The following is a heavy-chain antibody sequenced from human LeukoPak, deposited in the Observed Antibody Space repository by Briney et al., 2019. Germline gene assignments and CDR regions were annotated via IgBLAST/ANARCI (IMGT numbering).Heavy chain of an antibody. V-gene: IGHV6-1*01. Sequence: SQTLSLTCAISGDSVSSNSAAWNWIRQSPSRGLEWLGRTYYRSKWYNDYAVSVKSRITINPDTSKNQSTLQLNSVTPEDTAVYYCARVESRLLWFGESPFDPWGQGTLVTVSS. J-gene: IGHJ5*02. CDR2: TYYRSKWYN. D-gene: IGHD3-10*01. CDR3: ARVESRLLWFGESPFDP. CDR1: GDSVSSNSAA.